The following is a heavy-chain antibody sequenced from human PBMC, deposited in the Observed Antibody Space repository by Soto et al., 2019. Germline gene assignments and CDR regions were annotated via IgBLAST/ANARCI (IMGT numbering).Heavy chain of an antibody. Sequence: EVQLVESGGGLVQPGGSLRLSCAASGFTFSSYSMNWVRQAPGKGLEWVSYISSSSSTIYYADSVKGRFTISRDNAKNSLYLQMNSLRDEYTAVYYCARDHYSHDYYYGMDVWGQGTTVTVSS. J-gene: IGHJ6*02. CDR3: ARDHYSHDYYYGMDV. V-gene: IGHV3-48*02. D-gene: IGHD4-4*01. CDR2: ISSSSSTI. CDR1: GFTFSSYS.